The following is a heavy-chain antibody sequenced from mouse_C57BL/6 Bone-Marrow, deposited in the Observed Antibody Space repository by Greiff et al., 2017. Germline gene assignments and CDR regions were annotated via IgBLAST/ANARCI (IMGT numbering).Heavy chain of an antibody. CDR1: GYTFTSYW. CDR3: ARYYDYAAWFAY. J-gene: IGHJ3*01. D-gene: IGHD2-4*01. V-gene: IGHV1-55*01. CDR2: LYPGRGSP. Sequence: QVQLKQPGAELVKPGASVKMSCKASGYTFTSYWITWVKQRPGQGLEWIGDLYPGRGSPYYNEKFKSKATLTVDTSSSTAYMQLSSLTSEDSAVYYCARYYDYAAWFAYWGQGTLVTVSA.